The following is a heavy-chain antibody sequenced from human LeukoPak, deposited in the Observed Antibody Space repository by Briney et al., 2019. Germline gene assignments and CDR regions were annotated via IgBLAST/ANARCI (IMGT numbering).Heavy chain of an antibody. CDR1: GDSISSSDW. Sequence: SGTLSLTCAVSGDSISSSDWWRWVRQPPGEGLEWIGEIYHSGSTNYNPSLKSRVTISVDKSKNQFSLSLSSVTAADTAVYYCARVSGRFDPWGQGTLVTVSS. CDR2: IYHSGST. V-gene: IGHV4-4*02. J-gene: IGHJ5*02. CDR3: ARVSGRFDP.